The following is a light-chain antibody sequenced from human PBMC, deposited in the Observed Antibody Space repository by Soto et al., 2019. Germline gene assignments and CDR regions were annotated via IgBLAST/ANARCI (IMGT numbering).Light chain of an antibody. Sequence: EIVMTQSPATLSVSPGERATLSCRASQSVSSNLAWYQQKPGQAPRLLIYGASTRATGIPARFSGSGSGTEFTLTISSLQSEDFAVYYCKQYNNWPPWTFGQVIKVEIX. CDR2: GAS. J-gene: IGKJ1*01. CDR1: QSVSSN. CDR3: KQYNNWPPWT. V-gene: IGKV3-15*01.